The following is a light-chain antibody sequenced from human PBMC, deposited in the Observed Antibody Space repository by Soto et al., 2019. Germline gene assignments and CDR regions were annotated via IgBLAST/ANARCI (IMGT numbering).Light chain of an antibody. V-gene: IGKV3-11*01. J-gene: IGKJ5*01. CDR3: QQRSNWPIT. Sequence: EIVLTQSPATLSLSPGERATLSCRASQNVNSYITWYQQKPGQAPRLLIYDASNRATGIPARFSGSWSGTDFTLTINSLEPEDFAVYYCQQRSNWPITFGQGTRLEIK. CDR2: DAS. CDR1: QNVNSY.